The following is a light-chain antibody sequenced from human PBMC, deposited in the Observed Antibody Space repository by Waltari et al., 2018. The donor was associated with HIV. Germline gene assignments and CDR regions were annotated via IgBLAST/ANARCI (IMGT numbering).Light chain of an antibody. V-gene: IGKV1D-43*01. CDR2: YAS. J-gene: IGKJ5*01. Sequence: AIRMTQSPFSLSASVGDRVSIPCWASQGISIYLAWYQQKPAKAPKLFIYYASSLQSWFPSRFSCSGSETDYTLTISSLQPKDCATYYCQQYYSTPLFSQGPRLEIK. CDR1: QGISIY. CDR3: QQYYSTPL.